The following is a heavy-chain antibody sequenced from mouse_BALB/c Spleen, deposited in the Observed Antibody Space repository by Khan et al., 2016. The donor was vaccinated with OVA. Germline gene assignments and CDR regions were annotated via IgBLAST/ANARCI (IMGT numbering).Heavy chain of an antibody. J-gene: IGHJ3*01. CDR1: GYAFSSYW. V-gene: IGHV1-80*01. CDR2: IYPGDGET. Sequence: QVQLKESGAELVRPGSSVKISCKASGYAFSSYWMNWVKQRPGQGLEWIGQIYPGDGETIYNGKFKGKVTLTADKSSSTAYMQLSSLTSEDSAVYCCARSGYDYFAYWGQGTLVTVSA. D-gene: IGHD2-14*01. CDR3: ARSGYDYFAY.